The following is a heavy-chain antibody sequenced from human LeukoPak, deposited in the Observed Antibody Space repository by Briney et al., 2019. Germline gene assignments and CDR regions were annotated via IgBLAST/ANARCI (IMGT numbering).Heavy chain of an antibody. CDR3: ARENHSSGWHYFDY. J-gene: IGHJ4*02. CDR2: INIGVANT. Sequence: HPGGSLRLSCAASGFTFSSYAMSWVRQAPGKGLEWVSAINIGVANTYYADSVKGRFTISRDNSKNTLYLQMNSMRAEDTAVYYCARENHSSGWHYFDYWGQGTLVTVSS. V-gene: IGHV3-23*01. CDR1: GFTFSSYA. D-gene: IGHD6-19*01.